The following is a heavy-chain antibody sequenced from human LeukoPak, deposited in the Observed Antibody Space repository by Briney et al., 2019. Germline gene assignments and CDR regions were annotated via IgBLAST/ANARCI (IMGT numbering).Heavy chain of an antibody. D-gene: IGHD3-3*01. CDR3: ARAGYDFWSGYSEMDV. CDR2: IRYDGSNK. Sequence: GGSLRLSCAASGFTFSSYGMHWVRQAPGKGLEWVAFIRYDGSNKYYADSVKGRFTISRDNAKNSLYLQMNSLRAEDTAVYYCARAGYDFWSGYSEMDVWGKGTTVTVSS. J-gene: IGHJ6*04. V-gene: IGHV3-30*02. CDR1: GFTFSSYG.